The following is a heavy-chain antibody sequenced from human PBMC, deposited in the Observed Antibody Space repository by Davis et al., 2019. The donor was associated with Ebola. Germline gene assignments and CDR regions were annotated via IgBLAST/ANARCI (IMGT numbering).Heavy chain of an antibody. Sequence: SETLSLTCTVSGGSISSSSYYWGWIRQPPGKGLAWIGSIYYSGSTYYNPSLKSRVTISVDTSKNQFSLKLSSVTAADTAVYYCARPVGNGDYSWFDPWGQGTLVTVSS. V-gene: IGHV4-39*01. CDR1: GGSISSSSYY. J-gene: IGHJ5*02. CDR2: IYYSGST. D-gene: IGHD4-17*01. CDR3: ARPVGNGDYSWFDP.